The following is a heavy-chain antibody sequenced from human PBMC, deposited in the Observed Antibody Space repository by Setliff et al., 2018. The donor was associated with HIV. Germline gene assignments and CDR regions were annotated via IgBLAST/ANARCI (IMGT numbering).Heavy chain of an antibody. D-gene: IGHD2-15*01. J-gene: IGHJ4*02. V-gene: IGHV5-51*01. Sequence: LKISCRGSGYTFASHWIAWVRQMPGKGLEWMGIVYPDDSDSRYSPSFQGQVTISADKSVSTAYLQWSSLKASDTAMYYCARQAVDCSGGTCYSTSAFDYWGQGTLVTVSS. CDR2: VYPDDSDS. CDR3: ARQAVDCSGGTCYSTSAFDY. CDR1: GYTFASHW.